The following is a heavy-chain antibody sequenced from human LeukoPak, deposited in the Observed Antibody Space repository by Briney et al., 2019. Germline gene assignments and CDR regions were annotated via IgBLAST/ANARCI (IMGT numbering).Heavy chain of an antibody. CDR1: GFTFTYYA. J-gene: IGHJ5*02. V-gene: IGHV3-33*01. CDR2: IWYDGRRQ. D-gene: IGHD1/OR15-1a*01. Sequence: SGRSLRLSCAASGFTFTYYAMHWVRQAPGKGLEWVAVIWYDGRRQEYGDSVKGRFTISRDNSKDTLYLQMNSLRADDTALYYCARDLGVLRSGEQHPDNWLDPWGQGTLVTVSS. CDR3: ARDLGVLRSGEQHPDNWLDP.